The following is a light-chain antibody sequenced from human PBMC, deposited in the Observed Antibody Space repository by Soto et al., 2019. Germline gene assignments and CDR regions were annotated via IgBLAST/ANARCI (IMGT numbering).Light chain of an antibody. Sequence: DIVMTQSPLSLPVTPGVPASISCRSSQSLLHSNGYNYLDWYLQKPGQSPQLLIYLGSNRASGVPDRFSGSGPGTDFTPKISRVEAEDVGISYCMQALQTPITFGPGTKVDIK. CDR3: MQALQTPIT. V-gene: IGKV2-28*01. CDR1: QSLLHSNGYNY. J-gene: IGKJ3*01. CDR2: LGS.